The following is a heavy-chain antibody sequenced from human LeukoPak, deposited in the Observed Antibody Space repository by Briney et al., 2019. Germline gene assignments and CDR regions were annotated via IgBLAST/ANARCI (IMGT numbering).Heavy chain of an antibody. V-gene: IGHV3-11*01. J-gene: IGHJ4*02. CDR2: ISSSGSTI. D-gene: IGHD2-15*01. CDR3: ASDEYQYCSGGSCSDY. CDR1: GFTFSDYY. Sequence: GGSLRLSCAASGFTFSDYYMSWIRQAPGKGLEWVSYISSSGSTIYYADSVKGRFTNSRDNAKNSLYLQMNSLRAEDTAVYYCASDEYQYCSGGSCSDYWGQGTLVTVSS.